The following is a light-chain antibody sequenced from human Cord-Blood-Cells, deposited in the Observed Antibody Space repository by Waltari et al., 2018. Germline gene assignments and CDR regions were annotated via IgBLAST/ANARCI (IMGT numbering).Light chain of an antibody. CDR1: QSVLYSSNTKNY. J-gene: IGKJ1*01. CDR2: WAS. V-gene: IGKV4-1*01. CDR3: QQHYSTPWT. Sequence: DIVMTQPPASLAVSLGETATIHCKSSQSVLYSSNTKNYLAWYQQKPGQPPKLLIYWASTRESGVPDRFSGSGSGTDFTLTISSLQAEDVAVYYCQQHYSTPWTFGQGTKVEIK.